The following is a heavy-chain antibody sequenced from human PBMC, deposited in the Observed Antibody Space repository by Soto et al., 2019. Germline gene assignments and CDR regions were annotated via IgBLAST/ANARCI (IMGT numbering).Heavy chain of an antibody. CDR2: IIPIFGTA. J-gene: IGHJ6*02. V-gene: IGHV1-69*06. CDR3: ASDLVGASDSYGLDV. Sequence: SVKVSCKASGGTFSSYAISWVRQAPGQGLEWMGGIIPIFGTANYAQKFQGRVTITADKSTSTAYMELNSLRAEDTAVYYCASDLVGASDSYGLDVWGQGTPVTVSS. CDR1: GGTFSSYA. D-gene: IGHD1-26*01.